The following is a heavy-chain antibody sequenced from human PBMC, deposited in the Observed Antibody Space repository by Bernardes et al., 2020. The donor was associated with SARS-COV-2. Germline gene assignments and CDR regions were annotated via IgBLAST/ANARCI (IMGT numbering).Heavy chain of an antibody. V-gene: IGHV3-23*01. CDR1: GFTFTKCD. J-gene: IGHJ4*02. D-gene: IGHD3-3*01. Sequence: GGSLRLSCAASGFTFTKCDMSWVRQAPGKELEWISGISGSGSTTYYADSAKGRFTISRDNSRNTLFLQMDSLSAENTAVYYCAKGDSRPLFGAPVYDSWGQGTLVTVSS. CDR2: ISGSGSTT. CDR3: AKGDSRPLFGAPVYDS.